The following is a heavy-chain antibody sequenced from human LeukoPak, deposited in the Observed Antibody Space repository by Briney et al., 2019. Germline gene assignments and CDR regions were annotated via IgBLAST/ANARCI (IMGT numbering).Heavy chain of an antibody. CDR2: IYYTGIT. J-gene: IGHJ4*02. Sequence: SETLSLTCTVSGGSISSSGYYWGWIRQPPGKGLEWIGSIYYTGITYYNPSLKSRVTISLDTSRNQFSLKLNSVTAEETAVYYCAGRRGDDDYRPDYWGQGTLVTVSS. D-gene: IGHD4-11*01. V-gene: IGHV4-39*01. CDR3: AGRRGDDDYRPDY. CDR1: GGSISSSGYY.